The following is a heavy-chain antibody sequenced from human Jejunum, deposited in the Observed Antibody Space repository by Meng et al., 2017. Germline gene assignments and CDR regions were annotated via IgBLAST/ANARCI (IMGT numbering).Heavy chain of an antibody. J-gene: IGHJ4*02. D-gene: IGHD6-19*01. V-gene: IGHV4-59*11. CDR2: MFYAGTS. CDR3: ARVAASSAPFDY. Sequence: SETLSLTCTVSGGSITTHYWSWIRQPPGKGLECIGDMFYAGTSNYNPSLESRVIMSTGTSRNQFSLRLTSVTAADTAVYYCARVAASSAPFDYWGQG. CDR1: GGSITTHY.